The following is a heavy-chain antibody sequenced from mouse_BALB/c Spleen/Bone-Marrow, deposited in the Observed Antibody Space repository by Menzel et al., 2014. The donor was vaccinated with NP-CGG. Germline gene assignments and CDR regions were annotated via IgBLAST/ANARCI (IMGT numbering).Heavy chain of an antibody. CDR3: ARRVYGNYWYFDV. CDR2: IYPGDGDT. D-gene: IGHD2-1*01. J-gene: IGHJ1*01. CDR1: GYAFSGYW. V-gene: IGHV1-80*01. Sequence: QVQLQQSGAELVRPGSSVKISCKASGYAFSGYWMNWVKQRPGQGLEWIGQIYPGDGDTNYNGKFKGKATLTADKSSSTAYMQLSSLTSEDSAVYFCARRVYGNYWYFDVWGAGTTVTVSS.